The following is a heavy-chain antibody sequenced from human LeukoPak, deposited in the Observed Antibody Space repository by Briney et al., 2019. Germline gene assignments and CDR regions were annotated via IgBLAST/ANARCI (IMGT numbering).Heavy chain of an antibody. CDR2: IYYSGST. Sequence: SETLSLTCTVSGGSISSYYWSWLRQPPGKGLEWIGFIYYSGSTHYKSSLKSRVTISVDTSKNQFSLRLSSLNAADTAVYYCARHSGSSPHYFDYWGQGTLVTVSS. D-gene: IGHD1-26*01. CDR3: ARHSGSSPHYFDY. V-gene: IGHV4-59*08. J-gene: IGHJ4*02. CDR1: GGSISSYY.